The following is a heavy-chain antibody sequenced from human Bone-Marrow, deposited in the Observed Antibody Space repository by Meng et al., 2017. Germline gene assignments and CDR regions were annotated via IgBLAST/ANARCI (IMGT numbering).Heavy chain of an antibody. CDR3: AKAGGSFSSGWYEVDY. D-gene: IGHD6-19*01. J-gene: IGHJ4*02. CDR1: GFTFSSYS. CDR2: VSGSGGST. V-gene: IGHV3-23*01. Sequence: GESLKISCAASGFTFSSYSMNWVRQAPGKGLEWVSLVSGSGGSTYYTDSMKGRFTISRDNSKNTLHLQMSSLRAEDTAVYYCAKAGGSFSSGWYEVDYWGQGTLVTVSS.